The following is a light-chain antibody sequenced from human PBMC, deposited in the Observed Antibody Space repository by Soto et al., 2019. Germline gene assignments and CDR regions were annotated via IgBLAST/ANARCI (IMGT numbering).Light chain of an antibody. CDR3: AAWDDSLNGWV. V-gene: IGLV1-44*01. J-gene: IGLJ3*02. CDR1: SSNIGSNT. Sequence: QSVLTQPPSASGTPGQRVTISCSGSSSNIGSNTVNWYQHLPGTAPKLLIYSNNQRPSGVPDRFSGSKSGTSASLAISGLQSEDEADYYCAAWDDSLNGWVFGGGTK. CDR2: SNN.